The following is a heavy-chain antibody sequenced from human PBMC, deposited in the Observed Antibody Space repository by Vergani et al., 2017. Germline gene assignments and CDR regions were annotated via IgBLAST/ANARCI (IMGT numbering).Heavy chain of an antibody. CDR3: ARDTPQYGTNGVCWTNWFDP. CDR2: IKQDGSEK. CDR1: GFTFSSNW. J-gene: IGHJ5*02. Sequence: EVQLVESGGGLVQPGGSLRLSCAASGFTFSSNWMSWVRQAPGKGLEWVANIKQDGSEKYYVDSVKGRFTISRDNAKNSLYLQMNSLRAEDTAVYYCARDTPQYGTNGVCWTNWFDPWGQGTLVTVSS. V-gene: IGHV3-7*03. D-gene: IGHD2-8*01.